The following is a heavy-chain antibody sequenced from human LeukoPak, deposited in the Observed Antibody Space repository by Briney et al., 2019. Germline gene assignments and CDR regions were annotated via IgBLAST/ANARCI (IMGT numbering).Heavy chain of an antibody. J-gene: IGHJ1*01. V-gene: IGHV4-34*01. Sequence: PSETLSLTCAVSGGSFSGYYWSWIRQPPGKGLEWIGEINHSGSTNYDPSLKSRVTISVDTSKNQFSLKLSSVTAADTAVYYCARGAAGATLHYWGQGTLVTVSS. CDR2: INHSGST. CDR1: GGSFSGYY. CDR3: ARGAAGATLHY. D-gene: IGHD1-14*01.